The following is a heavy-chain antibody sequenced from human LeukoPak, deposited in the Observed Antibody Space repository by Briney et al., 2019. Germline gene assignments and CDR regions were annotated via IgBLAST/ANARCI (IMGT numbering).Heavy chain of an antibody. Sequence: GGSLRLSSATSGFTFSSYAMSWVRQAPGMGLEWVSSISSSSSYIYYADSVKGRFTISRDNAKNSLYLQMNSLRAEDTAVYYCARDKVVGPTRFDYWGQGALVTVSS. V-gene: IGHV3-21*01. CDR3: ARDKVVGPTRFDY. CDR1: GFTFSSYA. D-gene: IGHD1-26*01. J-gene: IGHJ4*02. CDR2: ISSSSSYI.